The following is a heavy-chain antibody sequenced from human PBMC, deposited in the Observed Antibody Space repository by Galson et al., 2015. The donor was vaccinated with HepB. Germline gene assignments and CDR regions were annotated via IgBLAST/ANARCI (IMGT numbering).Heavy chain of an antibody. V-gene: IGHV3-23*01. D-gene: IGHD2-2*01. Sequence: SLRLSCAASGLSFSTYAMNWVRQAPGKGLEWLSTMRDGGGCIYYADSVKGRFAISRYNSRSTLYLQMDSLRAEDTAIYFCAKESRIPVAVYAFDFWGQGTLVTVSS. CDR3: AKESRIPVAVYAFDF. J-gene: IGHJ4*02. CDR2: MRDGGGCI. CDR1: GLSFSTYA.